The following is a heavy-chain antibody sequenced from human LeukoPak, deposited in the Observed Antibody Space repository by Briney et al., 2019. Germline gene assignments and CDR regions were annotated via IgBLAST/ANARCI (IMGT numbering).Heavy chain of an antibody. CDR3: ARSTLDSSGYDY. V-gene: IGHV4-30-2*01. J-gene: IGHJ4*02. Sequence: PSQTLSLTCTVSGGSISSGGYYWSWIRQPPGKGLEWIGYIYHSGSTYYNPSLKSRVTISVDRSKNQFSLKLSSVTAADTAVYYCARSTLDSSGYDYWGQGTLVTVSS. CDR2: IYHSGST. CDR1: GGSISSGGYY. D-gene: IGHD3-22*01.